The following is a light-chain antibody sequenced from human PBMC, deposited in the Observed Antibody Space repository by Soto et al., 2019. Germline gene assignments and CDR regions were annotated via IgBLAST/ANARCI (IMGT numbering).Light chain of an antibody. CDR2: EAT. CDR1: SSDFGGYNL. J-gene: IGLJ2*01. Sequence: QSALTEPASVSGSPEQSITISCTGTSSDFGGYNLVSWYQQHPGKAPKLMFFEATKRPSGVSNRFSGSKSGNTASLTISGLQAEDEANYYCCAYAGSGTVVFGGGTKLTVL. V-gene: IGLV2-23*01. CDR3: CAYAGSGTVV.